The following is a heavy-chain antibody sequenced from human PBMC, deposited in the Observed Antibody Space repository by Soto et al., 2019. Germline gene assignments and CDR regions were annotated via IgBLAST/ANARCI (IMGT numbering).Heavy chain of an antibody. V-gene: IGHV3-30-3*01. J-gene: IGHJ6*02. CDR2: VSHVGDNK. Sequence: QVQLVESGGGVVQPGRSLRLSCAASGFTFNLFTFHWVRRAPGRGLEWVAVVSHVGDNKFYADSVKGRFTISRDNSKNTLYLQMNSLRVDDTALYYCARGNMDAWGQGTTVTVSS. CDR1: GFTFNLFT. CDR3: ARGNMDA.